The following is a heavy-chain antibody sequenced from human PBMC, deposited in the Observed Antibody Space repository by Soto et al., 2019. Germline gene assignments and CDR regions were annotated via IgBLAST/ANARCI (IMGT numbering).Heavy chain of an antibody. J-gene: IGHJ3*02. CDR1: GGTFSSYA. D-gene: IGHD4-17*01. CDR3: ARDPDYGDYGDAFDI. V-gene: IGHV1-69*06. Sequence: GASVKVSCKASGGTFSSYAISWVRQAPGQGLEWMGGIIPIFGTANYAQKFQGRVTITADKSTSTAYMELSSLRSEDTAVYYCARDPDYGDYGDAFDIWGQGTMVTVS. CDR2: IIPIFGTA.